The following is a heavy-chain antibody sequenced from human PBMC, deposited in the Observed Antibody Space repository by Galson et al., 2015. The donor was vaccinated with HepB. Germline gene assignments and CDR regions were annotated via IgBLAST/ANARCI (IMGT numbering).Heavy chain of an antibody. D-gene: IGHD6-13*01. CDR2: INPSGGST. CDR1: GYTFTGYY. Sequence: SVKVSCKASGYTFTGYYMHWVRQAPGQGLEWMGIINPSGGSTSYAQKFQGRVTMTRDTSTSTVYMELSSLRSEDTAVYYCARVGGGLIAAADAFDIWGQGTMVTVSS. V-gene: IGHV1-46*01. CDR3: ARVGGGLIAAADAFDI. J-gene: IGHJ3*02.